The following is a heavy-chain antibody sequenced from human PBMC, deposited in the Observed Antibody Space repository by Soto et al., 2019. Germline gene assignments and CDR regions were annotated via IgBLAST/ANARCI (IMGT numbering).Heavy chain of an antibody. CDR1: GGTFSSYA. D-gene: IGHD3-22*01. V-gene: IGHV1-69*12. CDR3: ASHYDSSGYYYRGLDY. Sequence: QVQLVQSGAEVKKPGSSVKVSCKASGGTFSSYAISWVRQAPGQGLEWMGGIIPIFGTADYAQKFQGRVTITADESTSTAYMELSSLRSEDTTVYYCASHYDSSGYYYRGLDYWGQGTLVTVSS. J-gene: IGHJ4*02. CDR2: IIPIFGTA.